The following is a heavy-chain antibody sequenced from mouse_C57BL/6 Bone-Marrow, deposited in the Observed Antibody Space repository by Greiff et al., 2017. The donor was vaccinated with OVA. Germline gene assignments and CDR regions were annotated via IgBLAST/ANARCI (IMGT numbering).Heavy chain of an antibody. V-gene: IGHV5-6*01. CDR2: ISSGGSYT. D-gene: IGHD1-1*01. CDR1: GFTFSSYG. CDR3: ARPAVVPFAY. Sequence: EVQLVESGGDLVKPRGSLKLSCAASGFTFSSYGMSWVRQTPDKRLEWVATISSGGSYTYYPDSVKGRFTISRDNAKNTLYLQMSSLKSEDTAMYYCARPAVVPFAYWGQGTLVTVSA. J-gene: IGHJ3*01.